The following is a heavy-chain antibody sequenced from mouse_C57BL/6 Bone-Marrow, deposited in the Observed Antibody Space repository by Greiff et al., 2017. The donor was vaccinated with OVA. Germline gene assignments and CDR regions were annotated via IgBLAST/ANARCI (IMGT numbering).Heavy chain of an antibody. Sequence: EVQLQQSGAELVRPGASVKLSCTASGFNIKDDYMHWVKQRPEQGLEWIGWIDPENGDTEYASKFQGKATITADTSSNTAYLQLSSLTSEDTAVYYCANYYGNFHYYAMDYWGQGTSVTVSS. CDR1: GFNIKDDY. CDR2: IDPENGDT. V-gene: IGHV14-4*01. D-gene: IGHD2-1*01. J-gene: IGHJ4*01. CDR3: ANYYGNFHYYAMDY.